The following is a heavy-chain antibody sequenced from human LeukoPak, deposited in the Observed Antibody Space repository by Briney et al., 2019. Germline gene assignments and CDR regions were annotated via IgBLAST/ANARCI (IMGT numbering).Heavy chain of an antibody. D-gene: IGHD2-15*01. Sequence: SETLSLTCTVSGGSISSSSYYWGWIRQPAGKGLEWIGRIDTSGSINYNPSLKSRVTMSVDRSKNQFSLKLSSVTAADTAVYYCARVGSLSRGRNWFDPWGQGTLVTVSS. CDR2: IDTSGSI. V-gene: IGHV4-61*02. CDR1: GGSISSSSYY. J-gene: IGHJ5*02. CDR3: ARVGSLSRGRNWFDP.